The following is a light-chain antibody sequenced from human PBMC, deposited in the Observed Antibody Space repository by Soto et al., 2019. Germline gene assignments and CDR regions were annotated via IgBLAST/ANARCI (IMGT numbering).Light chain of an antibody. Sequence: DIQMTQSPSNLSASVGDRVIITCRASQSISTWLAWYQQKPGKAPKLLMYNASTLESGVPSRFSGSGSGTEFTLTISSLQPDDFASYFCQHYQRYPLTFGGGTKVDIK. V-gene: IGKV1-5*03. J-gene: IGKJ4*01. CDR2: NAS. CDR1: QSISTW. CDR3: QHYQRYPLT.